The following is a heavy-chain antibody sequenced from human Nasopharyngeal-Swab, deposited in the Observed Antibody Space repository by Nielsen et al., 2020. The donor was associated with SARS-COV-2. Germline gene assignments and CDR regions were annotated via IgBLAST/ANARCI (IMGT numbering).Heavy chain of an antibody. J-gene: IGHJ6*03. CDR2: IRSKAYGGTT. CDR3: TRTTYGSGSPPFPLDYYYMDV. D-gene: IGHD3-10*01. Sequence: PGGSLRLSCTASGFTFGDYAMSWVRQAPGKGLEWVGFIRSKAYGGTTEYAASVKGRFTISRDDSKSIAYLQMNSLKTEDTAVYYCTRTTYGSGSPPFPLDYYYMDVWGKGTTVTVSS. V-gene: IGHV3-49*04. CDR1: GFTFGDYA.